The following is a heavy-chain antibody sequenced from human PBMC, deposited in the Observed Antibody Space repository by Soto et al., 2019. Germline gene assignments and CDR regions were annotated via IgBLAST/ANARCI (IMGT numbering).Heavy chain of an antibody. D-gene: IGHD2-15*01. V-gene: IGHV1-69*06. J-gene: IGHJ5*02. CDR3: ARXLECRGYCLDKPTWFGP. CDR2: IIPIFGTP. Sequence: SVKVSCKASGGTFSTYTFSWVRQAPGQGLEWMGRIIPIFGTPYYAQKFQGRVTITADKSTSTVYMELSSLGSDDTAVYFCARXLECRGYCLDKPTWFGPWGQGTLVTVSS. CDR1: GGTFSTYT.